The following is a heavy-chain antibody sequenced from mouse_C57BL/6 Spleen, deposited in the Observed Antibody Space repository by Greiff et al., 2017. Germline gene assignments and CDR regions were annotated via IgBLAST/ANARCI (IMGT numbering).Heavy chain of an antibody. CDR2: IDPETGGT. CDR1: GYTFTDYE. D-gene: IGHD1-1*01. CDR3: TRNYGSSYGDY. Sequence: QVHVKQSGAELVRPGASVTLSCKASGYTFTDYEMHWVKQTPVHGLEWIGAIDPETGGTAYNQKFKGKAILTADKSSSTAYMELRSLTSEDSAVYYCTRNYGSSYGDYWGQGTTLTVSS. J-gene: IGHJ2*01. V-gene: IGHV1-15*01.